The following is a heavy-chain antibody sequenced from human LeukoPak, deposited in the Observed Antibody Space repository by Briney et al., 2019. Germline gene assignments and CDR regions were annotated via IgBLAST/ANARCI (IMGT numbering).Heavy chain of an antibody. V-gene: IGHV4-30-4*01. D-gene: IGHD3-10*01. CDR3: ARNYYGSGSALFDY. CDR2: IYYSGST. J-gene: IGHJ4*02. CDR1: GGSISSGDYY. Sequence: SETLSLTCTVSGGSISSGDYYWSWIRQPPGKGLEWIGYIYYSGSTYYNPSLKSRVTISVDTSKNQFSPKLSSVTAADTAVYYCARNYYGSGSALFDYWGQGTLVTVSS.